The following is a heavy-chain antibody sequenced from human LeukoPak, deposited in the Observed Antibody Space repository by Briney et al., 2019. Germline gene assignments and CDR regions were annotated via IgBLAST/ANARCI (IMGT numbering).Heavy chain of an antibody. V-gene: IGHV4-4*07. CDR2: IYTSGST. CDR1: GGSISSYY. CDR3: ARGYAGYSSSWLDY. D-gene: IGHD6-13*01. J-gene: IGHJ4*02. Sequence: SETLSLTCTVSGGSISSYYWSWIRQPAGKGLEWIGRIYTSGSTNYNTSLKSRVTMSVDTSKNQFSLKLSSVTAADTAVYYCARGYAGYSSSWLDYWGQGTLVTVSS.